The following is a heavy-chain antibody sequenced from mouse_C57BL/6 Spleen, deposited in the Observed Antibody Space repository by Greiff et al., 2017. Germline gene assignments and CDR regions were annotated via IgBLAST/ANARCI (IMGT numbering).Heavy chain of an antibody. CDR1: SYSFTGYF. V-gene: IGHV1-20*01. CDR3: AYGSSVYFDV. D-gene: IGHD1-1*01. CDR2: INPYNGDT. J-gene: IGHJ1*03. Sequence: SYSFTGYFMNWVMQSHGKSLEWIGRINPYNGDTFYNQKFKGKATLTVDKSSSTAHMELRSLTSEDSAVYYCAYGSSVYFDVWGTGTTVTVSS.